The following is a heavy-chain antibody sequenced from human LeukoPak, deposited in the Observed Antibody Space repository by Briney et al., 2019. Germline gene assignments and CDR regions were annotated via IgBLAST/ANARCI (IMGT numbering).Heavy chain of an antibody. D-gene: IGHD4-11*01. V-gene: IGHV4-34*01. J-gene: IGHJ4*02. CDR2: INHSGST. Sequence: SETLSLTCAVYGGSFSGYYWSWIRQPPGKGLEWIGEINHSGSTNYNPSLKSRVTISVHTSKNQFSLKLSSVTAADTAVYYCARGASNYHGSYFDYWGQGTLVTVSS. CDR1: GGSFSGYY. CDR3: ARGASNYHGSYFDY.